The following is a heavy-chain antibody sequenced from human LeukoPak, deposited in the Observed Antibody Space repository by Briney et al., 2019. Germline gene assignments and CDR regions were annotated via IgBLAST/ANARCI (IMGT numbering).Heavy chain of an antibody. CDR3: ARDFFRPPAYMDV. Sequence: GGSLRLSCAGSGFTFSSYSMHWVRQAPGKGLEWVSSISSSSIYIYYADSLKGRFTISRDNAKNSLYLQMNSLRAEDTAVYYCARDFFRPPAYMDVWGKGTTVTVSS. J-gene: IGHJ6*03. D-gene: IGHD3-3*01. CDR1: GFTFSSYS. CDR2: ISSSSIYI. V-gene: IGHV3-21*01.